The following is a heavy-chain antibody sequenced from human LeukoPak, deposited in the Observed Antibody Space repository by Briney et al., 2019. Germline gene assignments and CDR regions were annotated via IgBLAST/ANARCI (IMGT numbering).Heavy chain of an antibody. CDR2: INPNSGGT. CDR3: ARDLRRYYYDSSGYYLDY. Sequence: ASVKVSCKASGYTFTGYYMHWVRQAPGQGLEWMGWINPNSGGTNYAQKFQGRVTMTRDTSISTAYMELSRLRSDDTAVYYCARDLRRYYYDSSGYYLDYWGQGTLVTVSS. J-gene: IGHJ4*02. V-gene: IGHV1-2*02. CDR1: GYTFTGYY. D-gene: IGHD3-22*01.